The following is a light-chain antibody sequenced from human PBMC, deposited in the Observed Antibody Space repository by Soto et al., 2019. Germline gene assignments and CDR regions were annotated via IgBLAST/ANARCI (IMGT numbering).Light chain of an antibody. CDR2: KAS. V-gene: IGKV1-5*03. CDR3: QQYNSYSQFT. CDR1: QSIRNW. J-gene: IGKJ3*01. Sequence: DIQMTQSPSSLSASVGDRVTITCRASQSIRNWLAWYQQKPGEAPKLLIYKASTLESGVPSRFSGSGSGTEFTLTISCLRPDDVATYYCQQYNSYSQFTFGPGTKVDSK.